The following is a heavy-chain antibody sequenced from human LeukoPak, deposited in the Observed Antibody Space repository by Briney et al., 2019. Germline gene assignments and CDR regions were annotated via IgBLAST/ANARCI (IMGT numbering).Heavy chain of an antibody. CDR2: IYSGGST. CDR3: AMWEDFDY. CDR1: GITFSSYN. D-gene: IGHD1-26*01. Sequence: GGSLRLSCAASGITFSSYNMNWVRQAPGKGLEWVSVIYSGGSTYYADSVKGRFTISRDNSKNTLYLQMNSLRAEDTAVYYCAMWEDFDYWGQGTLVTVSS. V-gene: IGHV3-53*01. J-gene: IGHJ4*02.